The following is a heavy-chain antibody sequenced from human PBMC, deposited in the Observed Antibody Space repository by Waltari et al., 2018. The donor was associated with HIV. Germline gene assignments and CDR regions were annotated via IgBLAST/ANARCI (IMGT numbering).Heavy chain of an antibody. J-gene: IGHJ5*02. CDR3: ARGLFGVGSNWFDP. D-gene: IGHD3-3*01. V-gene: IGHV4-59*01. CDR1: GGSFISYH. Sequence: QVQLQESGPGLVKPSETLSLTCSVSGGSFISYHWTWIRQPPGKGLEWIGYIYYTGRTNCNPSLQSRVTISVDTYKNRFCRRLRSVTAADTAVYYWARGLFGVGSNWFDPWGQGILVTVSS. CDR2: IYYTGRT.